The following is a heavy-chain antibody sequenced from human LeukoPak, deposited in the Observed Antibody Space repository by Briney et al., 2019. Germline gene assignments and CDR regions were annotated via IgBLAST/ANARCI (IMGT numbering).Heavy chain of an antibody. J-gene: IGHJ4*02. D-gene: IGHD6-19*01. Sequence: ASVKVSCKASGGTFSSYDINWVRQATGQGLEWMGWMNPNSGNTGYAQKFQGRVTLTRNTSISTAYMELSSLRSEDTAVYYCARGYKPGYSTGWSIFDYWGQGTLVTVSS. CDR1: GGTFSSYD. V-gene: IGHV1-8*02. CDR3: ARGYKPGYSTGWSIFDY. CDR2: MNPNSGNT.